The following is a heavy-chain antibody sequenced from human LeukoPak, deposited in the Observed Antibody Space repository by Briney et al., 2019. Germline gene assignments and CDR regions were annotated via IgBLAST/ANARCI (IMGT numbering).Heavy chain of an antibody. CDR2: IRYDGSKI. D-gene: IGHD1-7*01. V-gene: IGHV3-30*02. CDR3: AKGTHWNYVGVDY. CDR1: GFSFDQYG. J-gene: IGHJ4*02. Sequence: PGGSLRLSCAASGFSFDQYGMHWVRQAPGKGLEWLGFIRYDGSKIYYGDSAKGRFTISRDNSKNTLYLQMSSLRVDDTAIYYCAKGTHWNYVGVDYWGQGTLAAVSS.